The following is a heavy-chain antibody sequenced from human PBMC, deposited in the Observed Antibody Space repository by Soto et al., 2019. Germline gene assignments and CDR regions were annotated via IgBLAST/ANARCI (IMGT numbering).Heavy chain of an antibody. CDR1: GFTLSSYG. D-gene: IGHD6-19*01. CDR3: AKDRAVAGRSGAFDI. V-gene: IGHV3-30*18. Sequence: GGSLRLSCAASGFTLSSYGMHWVRQAPGKGLEWVALISLDGSKEYYADSVKGRFPIPRDNSKNTLYLQMNSLRGEDTAVYYCAKDRAVAGRSGAFDIWGQGTMVTVSS. J-gene: IGHJ3*02. CDR2: ISLDGSKE.